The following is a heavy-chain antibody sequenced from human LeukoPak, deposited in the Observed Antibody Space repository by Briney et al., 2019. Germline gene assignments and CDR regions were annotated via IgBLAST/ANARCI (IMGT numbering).Heavy chain of an antibody. V-gene: IGHV3-43D*03. CDR3: AKDMVRYNWNYAIDY. J-gene: IGHJ4*02. CDR2: ISWDGGST. CDR1: GFTFDDYA. D-gene: IGHD1-7*01. Sequence: PGGSLRLSCAASGFTFDDYAMHWVRQAPGKGLEWVSLISWDGGSTYYADSVKGRFTISRDNSKNSLYLQMNSLRAEDTALYYCAKDMVRYNWNYAIDYWGQGTLVTVSS.